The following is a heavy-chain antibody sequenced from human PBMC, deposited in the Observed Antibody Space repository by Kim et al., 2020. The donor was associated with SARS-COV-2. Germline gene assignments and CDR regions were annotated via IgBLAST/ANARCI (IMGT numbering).Heavy chain of an antibody. V-gene: IGHV3-33*01. J-gene: IGHJ4*02. CDR2: IWYDGSNK. CDR3: ARDLGWLEWALDY. CDR1: GFTFSSYG. D-gene: IGHD3-16*01. Sequence: GGSLRLSCAASGFTFSSYGMHWVRQAPGKGLEWVAIIWYDGSNKYYADSVKGRFTISRDNSKNTVYLQMNSLRAEDTAVYYCARDLGWLEWALDYWGQGTLVTVSS.